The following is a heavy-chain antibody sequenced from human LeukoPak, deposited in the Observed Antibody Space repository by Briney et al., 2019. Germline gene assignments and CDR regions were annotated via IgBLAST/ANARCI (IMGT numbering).Heavy chain of an antibody. D-gene: IGHD6-6*01. Sequence: SETLSLTCTVSGGSISSSSYYWGWIRQPPGKGLEWIGSIYYSGSTYYNPSLKSRVTISVDTSKNQFSLKLSSVTAADTAVYYCASEYSSSSPPDYWGQGTLVTVSS. CDR3: ASEYSSSSPPDY. J-gene: IGHJ4*02. CDR2: IYYSGST. V-gene: IGHV4-39*01. CDR1: GGSISSSSYY.